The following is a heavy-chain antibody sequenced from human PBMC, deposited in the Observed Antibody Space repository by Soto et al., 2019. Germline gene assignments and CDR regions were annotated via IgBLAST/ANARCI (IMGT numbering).Heavy chain of an antibody. CDR1: GFTFSSYS. V-gene: IGHV3-21*01. Sequence: PGGSLRLSCAASGFTFSSYSMNWVRQAPGKGLEWVSSISSSSSYIYYADSVKGRFTISRDNAKNSLYLQMNSLRAEDTAVYYCASIPTRARTSRYDYWGQGTLVTVSS. J-gene: IGHJ4*02. CDR2: ISSSSSYI. D-gene: IGHD3-10*01. CDR3: ASIPTRARTSRYDY.